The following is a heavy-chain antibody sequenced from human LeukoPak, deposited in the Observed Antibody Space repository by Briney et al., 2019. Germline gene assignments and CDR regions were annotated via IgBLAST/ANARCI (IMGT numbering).Heavy chain of an antibody. D-gene: IGHD1-26*01. V-gene: IGHV3-9*01. J-gene: IGHJ5*02. Sequence: PGGSLRLSCVASGFTFDDYAMHWVRQAPGKGLEWVSSISWNSGTIAYADSVKGRFSISRDNAKNSLYLQMNSLRAEDTALYYCAKDKLPMGGWFDPWGQGTRVTVSS. CDR1: GFTFDDYA. CDR3: AKDKLPMGGWFDP. CDR2: ISWNSGTI.